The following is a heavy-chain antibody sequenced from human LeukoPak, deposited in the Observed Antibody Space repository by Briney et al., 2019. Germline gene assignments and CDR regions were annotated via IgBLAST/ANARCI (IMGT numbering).Heavy chain of an antibody. V-gene: IGHV4-39*01. J-gene: IGHJ2*01. CDR3: ARVSSSWYQDWYFDL. D-gene: IGHD6-13*01. CDR2: IYYSGST. CDR1: GGSISSSSYY. Sequence: YPSETLSLTCTVSGGSISSSSYYWGWIRQPPGKGLEWIGSIYYSGSTYYNPSLKSRFTISVDTSKNQFSLKLGSVTAADTAVYYCARVSSSWYQDWYFDLWGRGTLVTVSS.